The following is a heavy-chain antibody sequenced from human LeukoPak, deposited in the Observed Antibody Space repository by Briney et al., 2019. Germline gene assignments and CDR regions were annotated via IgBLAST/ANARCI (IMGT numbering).Heavy chain of an antibody. D-gene: IGHD3-22*01. CDR1: GYTFTGYY. CDR2: INPNSGGT. Sequence: ASVKVSCKASGYTFTGYYMHWVRQAPGQGLEWMGWINPNSGGTNYAQKFQGRVTMTRDTSISTAYMELSRLRSDDTAVYYCARDKGGLYYYDSSGYYPSHFDYWGREPWSPSPQ. CDR3: ARDKGGLYYYDSSGYYPSHFDY. V-gene: IGHV1-2*02. J-gene: IGHJ4*02.